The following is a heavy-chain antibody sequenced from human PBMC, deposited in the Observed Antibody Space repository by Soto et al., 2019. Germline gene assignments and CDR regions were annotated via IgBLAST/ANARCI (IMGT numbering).Heavy chain of an antibody. J-gene: IGHJ4*02. D-gene: IGHD2-2*01. Sequence: GGSLRLSCAASGFTFISSAMNWVRQAPGKGLEWVSIIGAGGANIYYADSVKGRFTISRDDSKNTVYLQMNTLSAEDTATYYCVFHFNNYQSYSWGQGXQVTVSS. CDR1: GFTFISSA. CDR3: VFHFNNYQSYS. CDR2: IGAGGANI. V-gene: IGHV3-23*01.